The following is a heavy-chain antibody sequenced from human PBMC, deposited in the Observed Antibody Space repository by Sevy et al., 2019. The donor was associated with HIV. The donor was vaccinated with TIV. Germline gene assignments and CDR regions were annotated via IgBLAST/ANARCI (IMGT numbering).Heavy chain of an antibody. J-gene: IGHJ4*02. V-gene: IGHV3-30*18. CDR1: GFTFSSYG. CDR3: AKSQRGFGYWELLSFDY. D-gene: IGHD1-26*01. CDR2: ISYDGSNK. Sequence: GGSLRLSCAASGFTFSSYGMHWVRQAPGKGLEWVAVISYDGSNKYYADSVKGRFTISRDNSKNTLYLQMNSLRAEDTAVYYCAKSQRGFGYWELLSFDYWGQGTLVTVSS.